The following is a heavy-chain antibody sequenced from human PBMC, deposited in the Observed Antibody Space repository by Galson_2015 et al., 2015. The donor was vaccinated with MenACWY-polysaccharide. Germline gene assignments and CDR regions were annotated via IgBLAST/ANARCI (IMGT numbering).Heavy chain of an antibody. J-gene: IGHJ5*02. CDR1: GFSFSTYW. Sequence: SLRLSCAASGFSFSTYWMHWVRHAPGKGLVWVSRINADGSATDYADSVRGRFTISRDNAKNTLYLEMDSLRAEDTAVYYCTKAGAKYCRGSSCYFNGCDPWGQGTLVTVSS. D-gene: IGHD2-15*01. CDR3: TKAGAKYCRGSSCYFNGCDP. V-gene: IGHV3-74*01. CDR2: INADGSAT.